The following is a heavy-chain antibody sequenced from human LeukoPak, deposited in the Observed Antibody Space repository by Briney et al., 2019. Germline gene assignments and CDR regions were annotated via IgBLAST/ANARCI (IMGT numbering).Heavy chain of an antibody. CDR1: GGSISSYY. CDR2: IYYSGST. J-gene: IGHJ6*03. D-gene: IGHD3-10*01. V-gene: IGHV4-59*01. Sequence: PSETLSLTCTVSGGSISSYYWSWIRQPPGKGLEWIGYIYYSGSTNYNPSLKSRVTISVDTSKNQFSLKLSSVTAAETAVYYCARGGMVGGVINMDVWGKGTTVTISS. CDR3: ARGGMVGGVINMDV.